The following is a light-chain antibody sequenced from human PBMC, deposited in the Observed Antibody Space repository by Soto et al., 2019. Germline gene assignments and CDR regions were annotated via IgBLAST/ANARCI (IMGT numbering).Light chain of an antibody. CDR2: VAS. CDR1: RNVRSN. Sequence: EIVMTQSPATLSVSPGERVTLSCRASRNVRSNVAWYQQRPGQAPRLLIYVASTRATGIPARFSGSGSGTEFTLTISSLQSEEGAVDYCKQYNNGPTSPFGQGTNADIK. CDR3: KQYNNGPTSP. J-gene: IGKJ3*01. V-gene: IGKV3-15*01.